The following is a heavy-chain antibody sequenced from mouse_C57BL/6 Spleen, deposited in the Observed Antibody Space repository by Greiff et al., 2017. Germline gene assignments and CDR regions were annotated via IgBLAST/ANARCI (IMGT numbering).Heavy chain of an antibody. V-gene: IGHV5-17*01. CDR2: ISSGSSTI. CDR1: GFTFSDYG. CDR3: ARGGVGYYGYDGWYFDV. J-gene: IGHJ1*03. Sequence: EVKLMESGGGLVKPGGSLKLSCAASGFTFSDYGMHWVRQAPEKGLEWVAYISSGSSTIYYADTVKGRFTISRDNAKNTLFLQMTSLRSEDTAMYYCARGGVGYYGYDGWYFDVWGTGTTVTVSS. D-gene: IGHD2-2*01.